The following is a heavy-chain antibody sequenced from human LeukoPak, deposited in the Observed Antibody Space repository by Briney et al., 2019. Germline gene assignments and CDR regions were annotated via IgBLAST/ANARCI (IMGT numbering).Heavy chain of an antibody. CDR2: IYYSGST. Sequence: PSETLSLTCTVSGGSISSYYWSWIRQPPGKGLEWIGYIYYSGSTNYNPSLKSRVTISVGTSKNQFSLKLSSVTAADTAVYYCARASQYGSGSHLDYWGQGTLVTVSS. J-gene: IGHJ4*02. V-gene: IGHV4-59*01. CDR3: ARASQYGSGSHLDY. CDR1: GGSISSYY. D-gene: IGHD3-10*01.